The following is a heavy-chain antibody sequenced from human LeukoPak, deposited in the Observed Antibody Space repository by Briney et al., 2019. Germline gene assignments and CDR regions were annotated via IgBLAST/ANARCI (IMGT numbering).Heavy chain of an antibody. V-gene: IGHV3-48*04. Sequence: VGSLRLSCAASGFTFSTYSMNGVRQAPGQGLEWVSYISSSSSTIYYADCVKGRFTVSRDNAKDSLYVQMNSLRAEDTAVYYCVRVRGSYAFDFWGQGSPLTVSS. J-gene: IGHJ4*02. D-gene: IGHD1-26*01. CDR1: GFTFSTYS. CDR2: ISSSSSTI. CDR3: VRVRGSYAFDF.